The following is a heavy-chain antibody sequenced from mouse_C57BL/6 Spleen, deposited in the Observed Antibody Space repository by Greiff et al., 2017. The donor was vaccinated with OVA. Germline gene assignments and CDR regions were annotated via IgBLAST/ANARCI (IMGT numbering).Heavy chain of an antibody. CDR2: IYPGDGDT. V-gene: IGHV1-82*01. J-gene: IGHJ4*01. D-gene: IGHD2-14*01. Sequence: QVQLQQSGPELVKPGASVKISCKASGYAFSSSWMNWVKQRPGKGLEWIGRIYPGDGDTTYNGKFKGKATLTADKSSSTAYMQLSSLTSEDSAVYFCARGEIGYRRDAIDYWGQGTSVTVSS. CDR1: GYAFSSSW. CDR3: ARGEIGYRRDAIDY.